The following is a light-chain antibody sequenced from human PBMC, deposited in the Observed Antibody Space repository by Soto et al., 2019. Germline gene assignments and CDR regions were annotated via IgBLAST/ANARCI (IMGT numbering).Light chain of an antibody. J-gene: IGLJ2*01. Sequence: QSVLTQPPSVSGAPGQRVTISCTGSSSNIGAGYDVHWYQQLPGTAPKLLIFGNNNRPSGVPDRFSGSKSGTSASLAITGLQAEDEADYYCQSYDSRLSGFVVFGGGTKVTV. CDR3: QSYDSRLSGFVV. CDR1: SSNIGAGYD. CDR2: GNN. V-gene: IGLV1-40*01.